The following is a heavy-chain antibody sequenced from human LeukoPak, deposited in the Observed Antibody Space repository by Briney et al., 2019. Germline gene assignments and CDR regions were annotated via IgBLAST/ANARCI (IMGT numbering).Heavy chain of an antibody. CDR2: ISYDGGKT. D-gene: IGHD3-3*01. J-gene: IGHJ4*02. CDR1: GFIFGGYA. V-gene: IGHV3-30-3*01. CDR3: ARGFNDFWSGSQLEY. Sequence: GGSLRLSCAASGFIFGGYAMHWVRQAPGKGLQWLAVISYDGGKTYYADSVEGRFTISRDNSKSTVYLEINSLRSEDTAIYYCARGFNDFWSGSQLEYWGQGTLVTVPS.